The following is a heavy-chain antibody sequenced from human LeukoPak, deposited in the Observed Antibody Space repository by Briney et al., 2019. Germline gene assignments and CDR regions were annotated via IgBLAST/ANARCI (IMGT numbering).Heavy chain of an antibody. Sequence: LAGGSLSLSCTASGFTFGDYAMSWVRQAPGKGLEWVGFIRSKAYGGTTEYAASVKGRFTISRDDSKSIAYLQMNSLKTEDTAVYYCTGGIAVAGTFDSFDYWGQGTLVTVSS. V-gene: IGHV3-49*04. CDR1: GFTFGDYA. J-gene: IGHJ4*02. D-gene: IGHD6-19*01. CDR3: TGGIAVAGTFDSFDY. CDR2: IRSKAYGGTT.